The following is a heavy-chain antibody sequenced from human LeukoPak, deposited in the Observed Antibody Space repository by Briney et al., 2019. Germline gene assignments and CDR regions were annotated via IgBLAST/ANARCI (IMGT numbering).Heavy chain of an antibody. D-gene: IGHD2-21*02. CDR3: ARDGLAYCGGDCYLDWFDP. Sequence: GASVKVSCKASGYTFTNYGISWVRQAPGQGLEWMGWISAYNGNTNYAQKLQGRVTMTTDTSTSTAYMELRSLRSDDTAVYYCARDGLAYCGGDCYLDWFDPWGQGTLVTVSS. J-gene: IGHJ5*02. CDR1: GYTFTNYG. V-gene: IGHV1-18*01. CDR2: ISAYNGNT.